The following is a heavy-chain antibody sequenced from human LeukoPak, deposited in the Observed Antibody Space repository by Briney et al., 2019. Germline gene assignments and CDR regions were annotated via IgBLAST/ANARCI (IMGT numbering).Heavy chain of an antibody. D-gene: IGHD1-26*01. V-gene: IGHV3-48*03. CDR1: GFTFSSYE. J-gene: IGHJ6*03. CDR2: IDSSGSTI. Sequence: GGSLRLSCAVSGFTFSSYEINWLRQAPGKGLEWVSYIDSSGSTIYYADSVKGRFTISRDNAKNSLYLQMNSLRAEDTAVYYCARVGATYYYMDVWGKGTTVTISS. CDR3: ARVGATYYYMDV.